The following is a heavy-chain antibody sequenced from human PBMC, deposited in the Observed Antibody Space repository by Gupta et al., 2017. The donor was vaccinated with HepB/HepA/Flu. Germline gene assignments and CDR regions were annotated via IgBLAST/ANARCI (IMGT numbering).Heavy chain of an antibody. CDR3: TTIKMAAADS. CDR1: GFSFKDAY. J-gene: IGHJ4*02. D-gene: IGHD2-8*01. V-gene: IGHV3-15*01. Sequence: EVHLVESGGGLVKPGGSLRLSCAASGFSFKDAYMSWFRQAPGKGLEWIGRIKGRTDGETIDYAAPMKGRFTISRDHSKSTLLLQMDGLKTEDTAVYYCTTIKMAAADSWGQGTLVTVST. CDR2: IKGRTDGETI.